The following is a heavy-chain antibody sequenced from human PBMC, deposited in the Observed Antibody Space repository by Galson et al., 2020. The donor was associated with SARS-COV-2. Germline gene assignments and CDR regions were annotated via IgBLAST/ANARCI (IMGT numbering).Heavy chain of an antibody. CDR1: GFTFSDYY. Sequence: NSGGSLRLSCAASGFTFSDYYMSWIRQAPGKGLEWVSYISSSGSTIYYADSVKGRFTISRDNAKNSLYLQMNSLRAEDTAVYYCARGKGSMVRGVITGFDPWGQGTLVTVSS. V-gene: IGHV3-11*04. CDR2: ISSSGSTI. CDR3: ARGKGSMVRGVITGFDP. J-gene: IGHJ5*02. D-gene: IGHD3-10*01.